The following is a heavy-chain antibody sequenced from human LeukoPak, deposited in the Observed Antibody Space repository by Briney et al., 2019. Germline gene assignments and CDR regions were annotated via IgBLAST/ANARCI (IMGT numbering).Heavy chain of an antibody. CDR2: IIPIFGTA. CDR3: ARDRHYDILTGYERRWFDP. D-gene: IGHD3-9*01. Sequence: SVKVSFKASGGTFSSYAISWVRQAPGPGLEWMGGIIPIFGTANYAQKFQGRVTITADESTSTAYMELSSLGSEDTAVYYCARDRHYDILTGYERRWFDPWGQGTLVTVSS. CDR1: GGTFSSYA. J-gene: IGHJ5*02. V-gene: IGHV1-69*13.